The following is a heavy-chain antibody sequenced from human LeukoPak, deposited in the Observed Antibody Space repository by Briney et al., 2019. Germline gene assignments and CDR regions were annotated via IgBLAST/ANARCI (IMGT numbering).Heavy chain of an antibody. CDR1: GFTFSSYA. CDR3: ARGPSNYYGSGSFQPFDY. CDR2: ISGSGGST. J-gene: IGHJ4*02. Sequence: PGGSLRLSCAASGFTFSSYAMSWVRQAPGKGLEWVSAISGSGGSTYYADSVKGRFTISRDNAKNSLYLQMNSLRAEDTAVYYCARGPSNYYGSGSFQPFDYWGQGTLVTVSS. V-gene: IGHV3-23*01. D-gene: IGHD3-10*01.